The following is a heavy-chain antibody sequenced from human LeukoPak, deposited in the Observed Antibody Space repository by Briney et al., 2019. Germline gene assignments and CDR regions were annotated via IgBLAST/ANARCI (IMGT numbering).Heavy chain of an antibody. D-gene: IGHD5-18*01. CDR3: ARAAYNFGYGYFDY. Sequence: PSETLSLTCTVSGGSISSGDYYWSWIRQPPGKGLEWIGYIYYSGSTYYNPSLKSRVTISVDTSKNQFSLKLSSVTAADTAVYYRARAAYNFGYGYFDYWGQGTLVTVSS. V-gene: IGHV4-30-4*01. CDR1: GGSISSGDYY. CDR2: IYYSGST. J-gene: IGHJ4*02.